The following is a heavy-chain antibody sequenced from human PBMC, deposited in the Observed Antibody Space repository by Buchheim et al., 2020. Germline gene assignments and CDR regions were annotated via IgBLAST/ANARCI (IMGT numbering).Heavy chain of an antibody. CDR2: LYYSGST. D-gene: IGHD2-8*01. V-gene: IGHV4-30-4*01. CDR3: ARSLGYCTNGVCYTGAEYFQH. CDR1: GGSISSGDYY. Sequence: QVQLQASGPGLVKPSQTLSLTCTVSGGSISSGDYYWSWIRQPPGKGLEWIGYLYYSGSTYYNPSLKSRVTISVDTSKHQFSLKLSSVTAADTAVYYCARSLGYCTNGVCYTGAEYFQHWGQGTL. J-gene: IGHJ1*01.